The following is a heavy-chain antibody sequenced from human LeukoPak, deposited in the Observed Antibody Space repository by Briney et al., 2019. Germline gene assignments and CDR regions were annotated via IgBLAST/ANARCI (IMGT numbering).Heavy chain of an antibody. D-gene: IGHD3-10*01. V-gene: IGHV3-15*01. CDR1: GFSIIKDW. Sequence: GGSLNFSGAASGFSIIKDWRSWVRQAPGKGLEGLALVKSRSAGETTDYAAPVKGRFTISRDDSKNTLYLQMNSLKTEDTAVYYCTLIQGWGSGSYYRDFWGQGTLVTVSS. CDR2: VKSRSAGETT. CDR3: TLIQGWGSGSYYRDF. J-gene: IGHJ4*02.